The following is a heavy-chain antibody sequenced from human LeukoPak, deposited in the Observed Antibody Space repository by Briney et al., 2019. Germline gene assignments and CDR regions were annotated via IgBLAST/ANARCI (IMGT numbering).Heavy chain of an antibody. CDR2: TYYRSRWYN. V-gene: IGHV6-1*01. D-gene: IGHD1-26*01. CDR1: GDIVSGNSAA. CDR3: ARDGAWRDAFDV. J-gene: IGHJ3*01. Sequence: SQTLSLTCAISGDIVSGNSAAWSWVRQSPSKGLEWLGRTYYRSRWYNDYAVSVKSRITINPDTSKNQLSLQLNSVTPEDTAVYYCARDGAWRDAFDVWGQGTMVTVSS.